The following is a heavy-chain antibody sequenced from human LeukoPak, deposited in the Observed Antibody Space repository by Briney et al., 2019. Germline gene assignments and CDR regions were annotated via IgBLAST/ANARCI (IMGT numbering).Heavy chain of an antibody. CDR3: ARDAGAPDYYDSSGYFPDAFDI. CDR2: ISSSGSTI. CDR1: GFTFSSYE. Sequence: PGGSLRLSCAASGFTFSSYEMNWVRQAPGKGLEWVSYISSSGSTIYYADSVKGRFTISRDNAKNSLYLQMNSLRAEDTAVYYCARDAGAPDYYDSSGYFPDAFDIWGQGTVVTVSS. J-gene: IGHJ3*02. D-gene: IGHD3-22*01. V-gene: IGHV3-48*03.